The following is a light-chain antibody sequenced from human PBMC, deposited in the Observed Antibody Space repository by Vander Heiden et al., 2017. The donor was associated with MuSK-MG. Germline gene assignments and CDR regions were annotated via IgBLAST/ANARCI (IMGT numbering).Light chain of an antibody. CDR1: QSLSTN. CDR3: QQYNIWPPLT. CDR2: DVS. J-gene: IGKJ4*01. V-gene: IGKV3D-15*01. Sequence: SCRASQSLSTNLAWYQQKPGQAPRLLIYDVSTRATGVSARFSGTGSGTEFTLSISRLQSEDFAVYYCQQYNIWPPLTFGGGTKVE.